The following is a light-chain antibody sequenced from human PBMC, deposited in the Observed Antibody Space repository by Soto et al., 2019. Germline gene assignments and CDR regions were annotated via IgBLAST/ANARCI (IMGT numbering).Light chain of an antibody. CDR3: QQYNNWPLT. Sequence: EIVMTQSPATLSVSPGERATLSCRASQSVSSNLAWYQQKYGQAPRLLIYGASTRATGIPARFSGSGSGTEFTLTISSLQSEDFAVYYCQQYNNWPLTFGGGTKVEIK. CDR1: QSVSSN. J-gene: IGKJ4*01. V-gene: IGKV3-15*01. CDR2: GAS.